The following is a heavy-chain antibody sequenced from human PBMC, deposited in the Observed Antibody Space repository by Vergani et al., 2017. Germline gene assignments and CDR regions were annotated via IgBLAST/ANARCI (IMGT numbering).Heavy chain of an antibody. CDR1: GGSFSGYY. CDR3: ARDFPGDLDAFDI. V-gene: IGHV4-34*01. D-gene: IGHD4-17*01. Sequence: QVQLQQWGAGLLKPSETLSLTCAVYGGSFSGYYWSWIRQPPGKGLEWIGEINHSGSTNYNPSLKSRVTISVDTSKNQFSLKLSSVTAADTAVYYCARDFPGDLDAFDIWGQGTMVTVSS. CDR2: INHSGST. J-gene: IGHJ3*02.